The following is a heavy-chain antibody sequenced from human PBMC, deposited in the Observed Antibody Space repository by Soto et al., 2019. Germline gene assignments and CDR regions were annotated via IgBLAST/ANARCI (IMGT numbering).Heavy chain of an antibody. CDR2: ISYDGSNK. D-gene: IGHD3-16*02. CDR3: ARAPMITFGGVIGNCDC. CDR1: GFTFSSYA. Sequence: QVQLVESGGGVVQPGRSLRLSCAASGFTFSSYAMHWVRQAPGKGLEWVAVISYDGSNKYYADSVKGRFTISRDNSKNTLYLLRNSVRAEDTAVYYCARAPMITFGGVIGNCDCWGQGTLVTVSS. V-gene: IGHV3-30-3*01. J-gene: IGHJ4*02.